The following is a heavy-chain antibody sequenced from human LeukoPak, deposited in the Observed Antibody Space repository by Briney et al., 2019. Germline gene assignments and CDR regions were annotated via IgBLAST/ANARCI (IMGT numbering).Heavy chain of an antibody. V-gene: IGHV4-34*01. CDR2: ISHSGST. D-gene: IGHD6-19*01. CDR3: ARGGIAVAGGPNWFDP. Sequence: PSETLSLTCAVYGGPFSGYYWSWIRQPPGKGLEWIGEISHSGSTNYNPSLKSRVTISVDTSKNQFSLKQSSVTAADTAVYYCARGGIAVAGGPNWFDPWGQGTLVTVSS. J-gene: IGHJ5*02. CDR1: GGPFSGYY.